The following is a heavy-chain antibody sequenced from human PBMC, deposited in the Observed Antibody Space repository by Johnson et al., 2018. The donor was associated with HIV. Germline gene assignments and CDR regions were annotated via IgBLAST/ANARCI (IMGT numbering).Heavy chain of an antibody. D-gene: IGHD1-26*01. CDR3: AKAVGGYAFDI. V-gene: IGHV3-9*01. Sequence: MHWVRQAPGKGLEWVSGISWNSGSIGYADSVKGRFTISRDNSKNTLYLQMNSLRVEDTAVYYCAKAVGGYAFDIWGQGTMVTVSS. J-gene: IGHJ3*02. CDR2: ISWNSGSI.